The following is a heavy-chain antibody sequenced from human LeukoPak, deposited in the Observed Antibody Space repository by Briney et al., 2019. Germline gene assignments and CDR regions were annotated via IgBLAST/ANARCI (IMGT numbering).Heavy chain of an antibody. Sequence: SETLSLTCTVSGGSISSYYWSWIRQPPGKGLECIGYIYYSGSTNYNPSLKSRVTISVDTSKNQFSLKLSSVTAADTAVYYCARSTIFGVAPYYFDYWGQGTLVTVSS. CDR3: ARSTIFGVAPYYFDY. CDR2: IYYSGST. V-gene: IGHV4-59*08. J-gene: IGHJ4*02. CDR1: GGSISSYY. D-gene: IGHD3-3*01.